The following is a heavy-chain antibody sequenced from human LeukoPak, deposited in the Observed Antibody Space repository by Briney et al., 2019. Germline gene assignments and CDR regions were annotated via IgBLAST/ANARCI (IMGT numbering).Heavy chain of an antibody. J-gene: IGHJ4*02. CDR1: GGSFSGYY. CDR3: ARVGIYDFWSGHSLVDY. V-gene: IGHV4-34*01. CDR2: INHSGST. D-gene: IGHD3-3*01. Sequence: PSETLSLTCAVYGGSFSGYYWSWIRQPPGKGLEWIGEINHSGSTNYNPSLKRRVTISVDTSKNQFSLKLSSVTTADTAVYYCARVGIYDFWSGHSLVDYWGQGTLVTVSS.